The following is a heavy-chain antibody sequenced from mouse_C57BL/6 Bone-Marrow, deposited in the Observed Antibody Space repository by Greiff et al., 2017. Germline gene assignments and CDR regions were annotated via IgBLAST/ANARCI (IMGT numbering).Heavy chain of an antibody. CDR1: GYAFSSSW. V-gene: IGHV1-82*01. Sequence: QVQLQQSGPELVKPGASVKISCKASGYAFSSSWMNWVKQRPGKGLEWIGRIYPGDGDTNYNGKFKGKATLTADKSSSTAYMQLSSLTSEDSAVYFCARWGYDYDKCAYWGQGTLVTVSA. CDR2: IYPGDGDT. J-gene: IGHJ3*01. D-gene: IGHD2-4*01. CDR3: ARWGYDYDKCAY.